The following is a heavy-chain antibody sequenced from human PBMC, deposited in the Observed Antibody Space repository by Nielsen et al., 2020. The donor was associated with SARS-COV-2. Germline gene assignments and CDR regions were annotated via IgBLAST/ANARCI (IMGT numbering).Heavy chain of an antibody. D-gene: IGHD3-10*01. CDR2: IYYSGST. J-gene: IGHJ2*01. CDR3: AREGSGYVWYFDL. CDR1: GGSISSGGYY. V-gene: IGHV4-31*03. Sequence: SETLSLTCTVSGGSISSGGYYWSWIRQHPGKGLEWIGYIYYSGSTYYNPSLKSRVTISVDTSKNQFSLKLSSVTAADTAVYYCAREGSGYVWYFDLWGRGTLVTVSS.